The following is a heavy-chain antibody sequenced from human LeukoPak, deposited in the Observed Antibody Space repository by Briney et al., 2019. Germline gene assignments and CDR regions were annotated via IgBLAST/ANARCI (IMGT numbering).Heavy chain of an antibody. V-gene: IGHV3-21*01. Sequence: PGGSLRLSCAASGFTFSSYSMNWFRQAPGKGLEWVSSISSSSSYIYYADSVKGRFTISRDNAKNSLYLQMNSLRAEDTAVYYCARELTIFGVETGGFDPWGQGTLVTVSS. CDR2: ISSSSSYI. CDR1: GFTFSSYS. D-gene: IGHD3-3*01. J-gene: IGHJ5*02. CDR3: ARELTIFGVETGGFDP.